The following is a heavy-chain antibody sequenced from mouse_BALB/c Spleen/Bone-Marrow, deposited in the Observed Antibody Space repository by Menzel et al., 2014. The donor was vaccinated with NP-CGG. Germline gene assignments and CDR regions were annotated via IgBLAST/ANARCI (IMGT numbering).Heavy chain of an antibody. Sequence: EVKLVESGGGLVQPGGSLKLSCAASGFTFSNYGMSWVRQTPDKRLALVATINSNGGSTYYPDSVKGRFTISRDTAKNTLYLQMRSLKSEETAMYYCVRGNYGNYVDYFDFWGQGTTLTVSS. CDR3: VRGNYGNYVDYFDF. V-gene: IGHV5-6-3*01. CDR1: GFTFSNYG. J-gene: IGHJ2*01. CDR2: INSNGGST. D-gene: IGHD2-1*01.